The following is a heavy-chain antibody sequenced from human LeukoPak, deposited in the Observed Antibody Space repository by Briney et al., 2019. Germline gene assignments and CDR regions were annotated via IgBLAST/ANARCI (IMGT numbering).Heavy chain of an antibody. Sequence: PGGSLRLSCVASEFTFTTYTMNWVRQAPGKGLEWVSYIGNGGHIIYYADSVKGRFTISRDDAQNSLYPQLNRLRPEDTAVYYCARDLFQQALDYWGQGTLVTVSS. V-gene: IGHV3-48*01. CDR3: ARDLFQQALDY. CDR2: IGNGGHII. J-gene: IGHJ4*02. CDR1: EFTFTTYT.